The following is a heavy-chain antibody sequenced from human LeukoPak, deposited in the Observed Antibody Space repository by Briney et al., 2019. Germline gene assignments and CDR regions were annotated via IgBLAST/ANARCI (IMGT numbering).Heavy chain of an antibody. D-gene: IGHD1-26*01. CDR1: GDSVSSNSAA. Sequence: SQTLSLTCAISGDSVSSNSAAWNWIRQSPSRGLEWLGRTYYRSKWYNDYAVSVKSRITINPDTSKNQFSLQLSSVTPEDTAVYYCAKVADSGSFRTHGPFDYWGQGTLVTVSS. CDR2: TYYRSKWYN. V-gene: IGHV6-1*01. CDR3: AKVADSGSFRTHGPFDY. J-gene: IGHJ4*02.